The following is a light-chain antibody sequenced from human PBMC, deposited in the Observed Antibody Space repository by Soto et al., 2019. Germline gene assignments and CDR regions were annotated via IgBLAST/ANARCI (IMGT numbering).Light chain of an antibody. CDR2: EVN. Sequence: QSVLTGPLSPSGPPGRSVTISCTGVSSYVGGYDYVLWYQQYPGKAPNLIIFEVNKLPSGVPDRFSGSKSGNSASLTVSGLQAEDEAVYYCASYAGNRRYVLGTGTKVTVL. V-gene: IGLV2-8*01. CDR1: SSYVGGYDY. CDR3: ASYAGNRRYV. J-gene: IGLJ1*01.